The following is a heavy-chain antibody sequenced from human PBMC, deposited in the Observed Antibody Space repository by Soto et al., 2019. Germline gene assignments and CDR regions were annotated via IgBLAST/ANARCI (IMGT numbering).Heavy chain of an antibody. D-gene: IGHD3-16*01. Sequence: TCAVHDESIGRYAWSCARQPLRKGLERIGYVYYSGSTNYNPSLKSRVTLSVDTSKNQFSLTLTSVTAADTAVYYCARVWAGGWRDGSKMIAPWGQGPLATV. V-gene: IGHV4-59*01. CDR3: ARVWAGGWRDGSKMIAP. J-gene: IGHJ5*02. CDR2: VYYSGST. CDR1: DESIGRYA.